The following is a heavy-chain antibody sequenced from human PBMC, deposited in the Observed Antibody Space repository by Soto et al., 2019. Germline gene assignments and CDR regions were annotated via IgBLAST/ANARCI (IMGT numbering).Heavy chain of an antibody. CDR2: IYYSGST. CDR3: ARGRYFDY. J-gene: IGHJ4*02. Sequence: QVQLQESGPGLVKPSQTLSLPCTVSGCSISSGGYYWRGIRQHPGKGLEWIGYIYYSGSTYYNPSPKSRVTISVDTSKNQFSLKLSSVTAADTAVYYCARGRYFDYWGQGPLVTVSS. V-gene: IGHV4-31*03. CDR1: GCSISSGGYY.